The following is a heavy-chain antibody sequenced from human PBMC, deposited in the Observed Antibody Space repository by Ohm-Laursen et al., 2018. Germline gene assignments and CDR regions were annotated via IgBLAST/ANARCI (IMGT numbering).Heavy chain of an antibody. CDR1: GFTFSSYA. Sequence: SLRLSCAASGFTFSSYAMSWVRQAPEKGLEWVSAISGSGGSTYYADSVKGRFTISRDNSKNTLYLQMNSLRAEDTAVYYCASPPQGSSRHTGWYYYYGMDVWGQGTTVTVSS. D-gene: IGHD6-6*01. J-gene: IGHJ6*02. CDR2: ISGSGGST. CDR3: ASPPQGSSRHTGWYYYYGMDV. V-gene: IGHV3-23*01.